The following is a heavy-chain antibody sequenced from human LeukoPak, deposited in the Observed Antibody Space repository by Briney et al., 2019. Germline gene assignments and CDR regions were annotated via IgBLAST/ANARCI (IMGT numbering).Heavy chain of an antibody. CDR3: ARDLGILGY. D-gene: IGHD1-14*01. J-gene: IGHJ4*02. CDR2: ISSGSSTS. Sequence: GGSLRLSCVASGFTFSNHSMNWVRQAPGKGLEWVSYISSGSSTSYYADSVKGRFTISRDNAKNSLYLQMNSLRGEDTAVYYCARDLGILGYWGQGTLVTVSS. CDR1: GFTFSNHS. V-gene: IGHV3-48*01.